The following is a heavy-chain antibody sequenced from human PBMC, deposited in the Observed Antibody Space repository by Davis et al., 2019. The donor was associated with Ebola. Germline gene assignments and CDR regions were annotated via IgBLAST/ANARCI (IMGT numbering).Heavy chain of an antibody. Sequence: GESLKISCAASGFTFSSYSMNWVRQAPGKGLEWVSYISSSSSTIYYADSVKGRFTISRDNSKNTVYLQMNSLRTGDTAVYYCARDALGETAPLDYWGQGTLVTVSS. CDR1: GFTFSSYS. V-gene: IGHV3-48*01. CDR2: ISSSSSTI. CDR3: ARDALGETAPLDY. J-gene: IGHJ4*02. D-gene: IGHD2-15*01.